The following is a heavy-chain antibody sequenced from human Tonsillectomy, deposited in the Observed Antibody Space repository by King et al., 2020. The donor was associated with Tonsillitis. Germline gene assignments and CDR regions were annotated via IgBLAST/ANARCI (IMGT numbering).Heavy chain of an antibody. CDR1: GFTFSSYA. CDR3: AKEGVAYFDFDY. Sequence: VQLVESGGGLVQPGGSLRLSCAASGFTFSSYAMSWGRQAPGKGLEWVSAISVSGGGTYYADSVKGRFTISRDNSKNTLYLQMNSLRAEDTAVYYCAKEGVAYFDFDYWGQGTLVTVSS. CDR2: ISVSGGGT. D-gene: IGHD3-3*01. J-gene: IGHJ4*02. V-gene: IGHV3-23*04.